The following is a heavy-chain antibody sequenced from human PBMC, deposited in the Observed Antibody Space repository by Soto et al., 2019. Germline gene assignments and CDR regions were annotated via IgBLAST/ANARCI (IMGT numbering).Heavy chain of an antibody. CDR2: ISGSGGST. D-gene: IGHD5-12*01. Sequence: PGGALRLSCAASGFTFSSYAMSWVRQAPEKGLEWVSAISGSGGSTYYADSVKGRFTISRDNSKNTLYLQMNSLRAEDTAVYYCAKVVATSSQPNFDYWGQGTLVTVSS. CDR1: GFTFSSYA. J-gene: IGHJ4*02. V-gene: IGHV3-23*01. CDR3: AKVVATSSQPNFDY.